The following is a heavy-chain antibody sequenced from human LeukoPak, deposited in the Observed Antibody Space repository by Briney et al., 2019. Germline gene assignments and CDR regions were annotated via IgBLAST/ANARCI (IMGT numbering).Heavy chain of an antibody. CDR2: IIPILGIA. V-gene: IGHV1-69*04. J-gene: IGHJ6*02. CDR1: GYTFNSYG. D-gene: IGHD3-10*01. Sequence: SVKVSCKASGYTFNSYGISWVRQAPGQGLEWMGRIIPILGIANYAQKFQGRVTITADKSTSTAYMELSSLRSEDTAVYYCASGSGSPSYGMDVWGQGTTVTVSS. CDR3: ASGSGSPSYGMDV.